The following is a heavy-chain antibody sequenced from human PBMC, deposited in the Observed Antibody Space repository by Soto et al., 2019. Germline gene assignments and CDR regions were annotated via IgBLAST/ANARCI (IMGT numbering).Heavy chain of an antibody. J-gene: IGHJ4*02. CDR2: ISGSGGST. D-gene: IGHD2-15*01. CDR3: AKDLAVGTEYYCSGGSCYSLY. CDR1: GFTFSSYA. Sequence: GGSLRLSCAASGFTFSSYAMSWVRQAPGKGLEWVSAISGSGGSTYYADSVKGRFTISRDNSKNTLYLQMNSLRAEDTAVYYCAKDLAVGTEYYCSGGSCYSLYWGQGTLVTVSS. V-gene: IGHV3-23*01.